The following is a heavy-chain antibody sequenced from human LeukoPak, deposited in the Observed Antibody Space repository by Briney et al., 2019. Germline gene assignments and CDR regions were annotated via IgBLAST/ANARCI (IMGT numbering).Heavy chain of an antibody. CDR3: AGRAGARIDY. Sequence: SETLSLTCTVSGGSISSYYWSWIRQPPGKGLEWIGYIYYSGSTNYNPSLKSRVTITVDTSKNQFSLKLSSVTAADTAVYYCAGRAGARIDYWGQGTLVTVSS. V-gene: IGHV4-59*08. D-gene: IGHD1-26*01. CDR2: IYYSGST. J-gene: IGHJ4*02. CDR1: GGSISSYY.